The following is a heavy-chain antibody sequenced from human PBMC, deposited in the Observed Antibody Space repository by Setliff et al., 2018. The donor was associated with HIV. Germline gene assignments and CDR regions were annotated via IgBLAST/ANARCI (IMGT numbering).Heavy chain of an antibody. V-gene: IGHV1-46*01. J-gene: IGHJ1*01. CDR3: ARDFYGTSGYPEGYFQH. Sequence: GASVKVSCKASGYTFTSYYMHWVRQAPGQGLEWMGIINPTGGSTTYAQKFQGRVTMTRDMSTSTVYMELSSLRSEDRAMYYCARDFYGTSGYPEGYFQHWGQGTLVTSPQ. CDR2: INPTGGST. CDR1: GYTFTSYY. D-gene: IGHD3-22*01.